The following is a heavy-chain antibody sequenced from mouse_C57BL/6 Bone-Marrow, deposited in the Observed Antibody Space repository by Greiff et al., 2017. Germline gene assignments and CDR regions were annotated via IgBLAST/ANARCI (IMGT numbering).Heavy chain of an antibody. CDR3: SRQVTTVLATKYFDV. J-gene: IGHJ1*03. CDR1: GFTFSSYT. Sequence: EVMLVESGGGLVKPGGSLKLSCAASGFTFSSYTMSWVRQTPETRLQWVAAISGGGGNPYYPDSVKGRFTFSRDNDKNNLYLQMSSLRSEDTALYYCSRQVTTVLATKYFDVGGTGTTVTVSS. D-gene: IGHD1-1*01. V-gene: IGHV5-9*01. CDR2: ISGGGGNP.